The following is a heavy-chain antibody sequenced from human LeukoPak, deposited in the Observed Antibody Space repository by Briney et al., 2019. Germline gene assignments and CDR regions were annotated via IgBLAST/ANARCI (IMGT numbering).Heavy chain of an antibody. CDR2: IKQDGSEK. CDR1: GFTFSSYW. V-gene: IGHV3-7*01. J-gene: IGHJ6*02. Sequence: PGGSLRLSCAASGFTFSSYWMSWVRQAPGKGLEWVANIKQDGSEKYYVDSVKGRFTISRDNAKNSLYLQMNSLRAEDTAVYYCARVRIYGDFPHYYYYYGMDVWGQGTTVTVSS. D-gene: IGHD4-17*01. CDR3: ARVRIYGDFPHYYYYYGMDV.